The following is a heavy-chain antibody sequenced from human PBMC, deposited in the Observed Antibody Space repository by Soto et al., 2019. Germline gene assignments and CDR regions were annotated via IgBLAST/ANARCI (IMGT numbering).Heavy chain of an antibody. CDR2: INGDGSST. Sequence: GGYLRLSCVASGFTFSSYRMHWVRQAPGKGLGGVSRINGDGSSTNYADSVKGRFTISRDNAKNTLYLQMNSLRAEDTAVYYCARERYYVLGSPRKGMDVWGQRTTVTGSS. V-gene: IGHV3-74*01. CDR3: ARERYYVLGSPRKGMDV. J-gene: IGHJ6*02. CDR1: GFTFSSYR. D-gene: IGHD3-10*01.